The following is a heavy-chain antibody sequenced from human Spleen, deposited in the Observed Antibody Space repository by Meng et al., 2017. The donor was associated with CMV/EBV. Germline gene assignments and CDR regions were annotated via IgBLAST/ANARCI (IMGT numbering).Heavy chain of an antibody. V-gene: IGHV3-64*02. J-gene: IGHJ6*02. CDR3: AGEGLLAAAGIRPYYYGMDV. CDR2: ISSNGGCT. CDR1: GFTFSSYA. Sequence: GESLKIYCASSGFTFSSYALHWVRQAPGKGLEYVSAISSNGGCTYYADSVKGRFTISRDNSKNTMYLQMGSLRAEDMAVYDCAGEGLLAAAGIRPYYYGMDVWGQGTTVTVSS. D-gene: IGHD6-13*01.